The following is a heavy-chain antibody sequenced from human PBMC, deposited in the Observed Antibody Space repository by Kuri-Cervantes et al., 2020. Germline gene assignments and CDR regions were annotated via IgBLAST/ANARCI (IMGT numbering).Heavy chain of an antibody. CDR1: GFTFSNYA. J-gene: IGHJ4*02. CDR2: ISYDGSNK. CDR3: ARGTATVSTTNDY. V-gene: IGHV3-30*07. D-gene: IGHD2-15*01. Sequence: GESLKISCAASGFTFSNYAMHWVRQAPGKGLEWVAVISYDGSNKYYADSVKGRFTISRDNAKNSLYLQMNSLRAEDTAVYYCARGTATVSTTNDYWGQGTLVTVSS.